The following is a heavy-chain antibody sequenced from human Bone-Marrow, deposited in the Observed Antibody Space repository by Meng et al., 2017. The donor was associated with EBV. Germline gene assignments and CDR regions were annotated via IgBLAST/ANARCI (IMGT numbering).Heavy chain of an antibody. V-gene: IGHV3-21*01. CDR1: GFTFSSYG. D-gene: IGHD1-14*01. Sequence: EVVRLGCGGGLLRAGGSLRLSCAVSGFTFSSYGMGWGRQAPGKGLEWVSSISSSSSYIYYADSVKGRFTISRDNAKNSLYLQMNSLRAEDTAVYYCASHRGYWGQGTLVTVSS. J-gene: IGHJ4*02. CDR3: ASHRGY. CDR2: ISSSSSYI.